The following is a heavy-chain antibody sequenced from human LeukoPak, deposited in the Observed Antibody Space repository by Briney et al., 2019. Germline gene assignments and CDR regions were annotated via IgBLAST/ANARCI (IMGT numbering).Heavy chain of an antibody. D-gene: IGHD2-15*01. CDR3: ARHWSHSVAQFGRSYWFDP. Sequence: SETLSLTCIVSGGSISGYYWSWIRQPAGKGLEWIGHMDTSGHTNYNSSLMSRVTMSVDTSKNQFSLRLTSVTAADTAVYYCARHWSHSVAQFGRSYWFDPWGQGTLVTVSS. CDR2: MDTSGHT. CDR1: GGSISGYY. V-gene: IGHV4-4*07. J-gene: IGHJ5*02.